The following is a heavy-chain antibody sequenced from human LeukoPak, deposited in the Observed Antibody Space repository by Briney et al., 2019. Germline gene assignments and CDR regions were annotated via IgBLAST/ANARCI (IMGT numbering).Heavy chain of an antibody. CDR3: AREAGIAAAGTGY. D-gene: IGHD6-13*01. Sequence: GGSLRLSCAASGFTFSSYSMNWVRQAPGKGLEWVSSISSSSSYIYYADSVKGRFTISRDNAKNSLYLQMNSLRAEDTAVYYCAREAGIAAAGTGYWGQGTLVTVSS. CDR2: ISSSSSYI. CDR1: GFTFSSYS. V-gene: IGHV3-21*01. J-gene: IGHJ4*02.